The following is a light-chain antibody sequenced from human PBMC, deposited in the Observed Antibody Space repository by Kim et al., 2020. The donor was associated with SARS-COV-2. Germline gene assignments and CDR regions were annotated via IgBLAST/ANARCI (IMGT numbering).Light chain of an antibody. Sequence: PGERVTLSCRASQSVSSSYLTWYQQKPGQAPRLLIYGASTRATGIPARFSGSGSGTAFTLTISSLQPEDFAVYYCQQDYNLPLTFGGGTKVE. CDR2: GAS. CDR1: QSVSSSY. J-gene: IGKJ4*01. CDR3: QQDYNLPLT. V-gene: IGKV3D-7*01.